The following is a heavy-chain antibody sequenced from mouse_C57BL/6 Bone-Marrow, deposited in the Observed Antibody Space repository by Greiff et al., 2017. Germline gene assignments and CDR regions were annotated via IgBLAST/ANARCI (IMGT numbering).Heavy chain of an antibody. J-gene: IGHJ1*03. CDR3: ARTLVLSWYFDF. CDR1: GYTFTSYW. CDR2: INPSSGGT. V-gene: IGHV1-53*01. Sequence: QVHVKQPGTELVKPGASVKLSCKASGYTFTSYWIHWVKQRPGQGLEWIGYINPSSGGTNYNEKFKSKATLTVDKSSSTAYMQLSSLTSEDSAVYYCARTLVLSWYFDFWGTGTTVTVAA.